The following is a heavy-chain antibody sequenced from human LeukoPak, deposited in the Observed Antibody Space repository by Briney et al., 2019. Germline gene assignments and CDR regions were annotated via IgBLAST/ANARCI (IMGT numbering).Heavy chain of an antibody. CDR3: ARLGSFEDY. D-gene: IGHD1-26*01. CDR2: TYYRSKWYN. CDR1: GESVSSKSAT. V-gene: IGHV6-1*01. Sequence: SQTPSLTCAISGESVSSKSATWNWIRQSPSRGLEWLGRTYYRSKWYNDYALSVNSRITINPDTSKNQFSLQLNSVTPEDTAVYYCARLGSFEDYWGQGTLVTVSS. J-gene: IGHJ4*02.